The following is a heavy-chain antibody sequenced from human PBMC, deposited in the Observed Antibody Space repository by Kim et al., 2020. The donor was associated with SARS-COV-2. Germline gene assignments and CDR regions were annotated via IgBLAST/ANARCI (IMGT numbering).Heavy chain of an antibody. CDR3: AKDRSITMVRGGYYYGMDV. V-gene: IGHV3-30*18. D-gene: IGHD3-10*01. Sequence: GGSLRLSCAASGFTFSSYGMHWVRQAPGKGLEWVAVISYDGSNKYYADSVKGRFTISRDNSKNTLYLQMNSLRAEDTAVYYCAKDRSITMVRGGYYYGMDVLGQGATVTVSS. CDR1: GFTFSSYG. CDR2: ISYDGSNK. J-gene: IGHJ6*02.